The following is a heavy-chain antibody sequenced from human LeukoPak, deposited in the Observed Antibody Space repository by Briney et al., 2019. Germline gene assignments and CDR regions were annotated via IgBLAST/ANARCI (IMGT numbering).Heavy chain of an antibody. CDR1: SGSISSYH. V-gene: IGHV4-59*01. D-gene: IGHD5-24*01. CDR2: IYYSGST. J-gene: IGHJ5*02. Sequence: PSETLSLTCTVSSGSISSYHWSWIRQPPGKGLEWIGYIYYSGSTNYNPSLKSRVTMSVETAHNQVSLKLSSVTAADTAVYYCARGIEMSTVVPFDPWGQGTLVTVSS. CDR3: ARGIEMSTVVPFDP.